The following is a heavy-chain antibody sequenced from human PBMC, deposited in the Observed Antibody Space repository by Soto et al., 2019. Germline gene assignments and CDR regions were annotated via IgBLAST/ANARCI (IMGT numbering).Heavy chain of an antibody. V-gene: IGHV4-61*01. D-gene: IGHD3-22*01. CDR3: SMIVQKDGSLFSNSSYCIDV. J-gene: IGHJ6*02. Sequence: SETLSLTCTVSGGSVRGGYYYWSWIRQPPGKGLEWIGYIDYIGSTNYNPSLKSRATMSIDTSKNQFSLKLSSVTAADTAVYYYSMIVQKDGSLFSNSSYCIDVLVEGTTVAVFS. CDR2: IDYIGST. CDR1: GGSVRGGYYY.